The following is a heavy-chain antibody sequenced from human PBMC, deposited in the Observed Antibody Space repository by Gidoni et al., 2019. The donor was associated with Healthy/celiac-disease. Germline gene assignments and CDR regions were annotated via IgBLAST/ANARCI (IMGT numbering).Heavy chain of an antibody. Sequence: EVQLVESGGGLVQPGGSLRLSCAASGFTFSSYWGTWVRQAPGKGLGWVANIKQDGSEKYYVDSVKGRFTISRDNAKNSLYLQMSSLRAEDTAVYYCARGGIYSGYDSYILDYWGQGTLVTVSS. CDR3: ARGGIYSGYDSYILDY. D-gene: IGHD5-12*01. V-gene: IGHV3-7*03. CDR1: GFTFSSYW. J-gene: IGHJ4*02. CDR2: IKQDGSEK.